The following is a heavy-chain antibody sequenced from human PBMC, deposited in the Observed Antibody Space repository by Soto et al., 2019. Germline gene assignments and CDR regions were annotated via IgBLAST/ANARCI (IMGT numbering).Heavy chain of an antibody. V-gene: IGHV3-21*01. CDR2: ISSSSSYI. Sequence: WGSLRLSCAASGFTFISYSINCFRQAPLKGLEWVSSISSSSSYIYYADSVKGRFTISRDNAKNSLYLQMNSLRAEDTAVYYCARAVKFDYWGQGTLVTVS. CDR1: GFTFISYS. CDR3: ARAVKFDY. J-gene: IGHJ4*02.